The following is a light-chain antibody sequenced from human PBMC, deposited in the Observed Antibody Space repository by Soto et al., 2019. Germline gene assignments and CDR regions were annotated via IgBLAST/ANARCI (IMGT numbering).Light chain of an antibody. V-gene: IGLV2-14*01. J-gene: IGLJ1*01. Sequence: SVLTKPASVSGSPGQSITISCTRTGSDVGGYKYVSWYQQLPGKAPKLMIYDVSYRPSGVSNRFSGSKSGNTASLIISGLQAEDEADYYCSSYASSSPFVFGTGTKVTVL. CDR1: GSDVGGYKY. CDR3: SSYASSSPFV. CDR2: DVS.